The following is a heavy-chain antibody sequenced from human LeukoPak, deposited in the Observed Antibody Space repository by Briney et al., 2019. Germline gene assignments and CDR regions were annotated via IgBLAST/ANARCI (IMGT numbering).Heavy chain of an antibody. Sequence: SETLSLTCSVSGGAVNSYYRSWIRQTPGKGLQWIGYISHGGYSDYAPSLKSRVTMSLDTSKNQFSLKLSSVTAADTALYYCARGFCADEICQVFTNWGQGTLVTVSS. D-gene: IGHD2-21*01. J-gene: IGHJ4*02. CDR3: ARGFCADEICQVFTN. V-gene: IGHV4-59*02. CDR2: ISHGGYS. CDR1: GGAVNSYY.